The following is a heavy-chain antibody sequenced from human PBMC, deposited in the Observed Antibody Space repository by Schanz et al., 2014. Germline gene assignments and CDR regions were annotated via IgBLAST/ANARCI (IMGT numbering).Heavy chain of an antibody. CDR1: GFTVRTFA. Sequence: EVQVLESGEGLVEAGGSLRLSCAASGFTVRTFAMDWVRQAAGKGLEWVSSLTGSGGGTYYADSVRGRFAISRDNSKNTLYLEMNSLRADDTAVYYCAKDKQGSRSDDSWGQGTLVTVSS. J-gene: IGHJ5*01. D-gene: IGHD2-15*01. CDR2: LTGSGGGT. V-gene: IGHV3-23*01. CDR3: AKDKQGSRSDDS.